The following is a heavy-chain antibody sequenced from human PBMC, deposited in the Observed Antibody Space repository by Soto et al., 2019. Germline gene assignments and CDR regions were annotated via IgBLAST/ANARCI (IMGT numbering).Heavy chain of an antibody. CDR2: IYYSGYT. J-gene: IGHJ6*02. Sequence: QLQLQESGPGLVKPSETLSLTCTVSGGSISSSSYYWGWIRQPPGKGLEWIGSIYYSGYTYYNPSLNSRVTISVDTSMNQSSLKLSAVTAADTAVYYCARHNGPLYVGYYYDMDVWGQGTTVTVSS. D-gene: IGHD3-16*01. V-gene: IGHV4-39*01. CDR3: ARHNGPLYVGYYYDMDV. CDR1: GGSISSSSYY.